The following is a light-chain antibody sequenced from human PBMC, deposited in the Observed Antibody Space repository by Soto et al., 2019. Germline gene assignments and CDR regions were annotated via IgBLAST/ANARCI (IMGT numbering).Light chain of an antibody. CDR2: LNSDGSH. CDR1: GGHSCYA. Sequence: QLVLTQSPSASASPGASVKLTCTLTGGHSCYAIAWHQQQPEKGPRYLMKLNSDGSHDKGDGIPDRFSGSRSGAERYLTISNLQSDDEADYYCQTWATGIQVFGGGTKLTVL. CDR3: QTWATGIQV. J-gene: IGLJ3*02. V-gene: IGLV4-69*01.